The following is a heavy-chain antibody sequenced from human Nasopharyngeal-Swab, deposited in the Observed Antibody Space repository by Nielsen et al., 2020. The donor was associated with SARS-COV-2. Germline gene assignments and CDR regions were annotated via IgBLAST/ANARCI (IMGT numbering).Heavy chain of an antibody. V-gene: IGHV1-3*01. CDR2: INAGNGNT. Sequence: WVRQAPGQRLEWMGWINAGNGNTKYSLKFQGRVTITRDTSASTAYMELSSLRSEDTAVYYCARDPTVTTDYYYYYYMDVWGKGTTVTVSS. D-gene: IGHD4-17*01. J-gene: IGHJ6*03. CDR3: ARDPTVTTDYYYYYYMDV.